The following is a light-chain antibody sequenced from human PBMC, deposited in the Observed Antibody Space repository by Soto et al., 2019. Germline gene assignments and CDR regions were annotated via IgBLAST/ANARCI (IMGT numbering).Light chain of an antibody. J-gene: IGLJ3*02. Sequence: QSVLTQPASVSGSPGQSITISCTGTSSDVGGYNYVSWYQQHPGKAPKLMIYEVSNRPSGVSNRFSGSKSGNTASLTISGLLAEDEADYYCSSFTSINTWVFGGGTKLTVL. CDR1: SSDVGGYNY. CDR3: SSFTSINTWV. CDR2: EVS. V-gene: IGLV2-14*01.